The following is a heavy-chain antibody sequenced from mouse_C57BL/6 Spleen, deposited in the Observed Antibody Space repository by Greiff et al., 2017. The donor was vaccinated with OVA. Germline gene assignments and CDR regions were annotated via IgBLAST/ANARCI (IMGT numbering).Heavy chain of an antibody. Sequence: VHVKQSGPELVKPGASVKISCKASGYSFTGYYMNWVKQSPEKSLEWIGEINPSTGGTTYNQKFKAKATLTVDKSSSTAYMQLKSLTSEDSAVYYCARSGYLYFDYWGQGTTLTVSS. CDR1: GYSFTGYY. D-gene: IGHD2-2*01. CDR2: INPSTGGT. V-gene: IGHV1-42*01. CDR3: ARSGYLYFDY. J-gene: IGHJ2*01.